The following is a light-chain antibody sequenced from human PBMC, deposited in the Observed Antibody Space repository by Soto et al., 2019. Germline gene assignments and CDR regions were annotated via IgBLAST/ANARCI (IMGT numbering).Light chain of an antibody. Sequence: EIGLTQSPGTLSLSPGERATLSCRASQSVSSSYLAWYQQKPGQAPRLFIYGASSRATGIPDRFSGSGSGTDFTLTISRLEPEDFAVYYCQQYGSSPPITFGQGTRLEIK. CDR1: QSVSSSY. J-gene: IGKJ5*01. CDR2: GAS. CDR3: QQYGSSPPIT. V-gene: IGKV3-20*01.